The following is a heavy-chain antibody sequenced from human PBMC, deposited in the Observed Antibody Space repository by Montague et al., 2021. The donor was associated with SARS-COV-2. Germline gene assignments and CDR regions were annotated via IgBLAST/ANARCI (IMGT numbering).Heavy chain of an antibody. CDR1: GGSISSSSYY. CDR2: IYYSGTT. Sequence: SETLSLTCTVSGGSISSSSYYWGWIRQPPGKGLEWIGSIYYSGTTYYNPSLKSRVTISVDTSKNQFSLKLSSVTAADTAVYYCARHVRFPMVRGPDFDYWGQGTLVTVAS. CDR3: ARHVRFPMVRGPDFDY. D-gene: IGHD3-10*01. J-gene: IGHJ4*02. V-gene: IGHV4-39*01.